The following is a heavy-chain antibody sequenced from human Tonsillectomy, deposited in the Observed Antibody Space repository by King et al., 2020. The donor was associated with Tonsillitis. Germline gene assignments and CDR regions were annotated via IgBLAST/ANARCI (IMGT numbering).Heavy chain of an antibody. CDR3: ARLFGLAGCWYTMRRGRVGGWFAP. CDR2: IFSNDEK. V-gene: IGHV2-26*01. Sequence: FTLKESGPVLVKPTETLTLTCTVSGFSLSNARMGVSWIRQPPGKALEWLAHIFSNDEKSYSTSLKSRLTISKDTSKSQVGLTMTNMDPVDTATYYCARLFGLAGCWYTMRRGRVGGWFAPWGQGPLVTVSS. CDR1: GFSLSNARMG. D-gene: IGHD6-13*01. J-gene: IGHJ5*02.